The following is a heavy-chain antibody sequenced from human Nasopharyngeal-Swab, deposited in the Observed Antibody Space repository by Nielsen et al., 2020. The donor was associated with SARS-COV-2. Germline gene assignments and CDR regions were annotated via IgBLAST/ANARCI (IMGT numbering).Heavy chain of an antibody. CDR3: ARDGYCSDASCSHYYFFFGMDV. D-gene: IGHD2-2*03. V-gene: IGHV4-4*07. CDR2: IYSSGST. J-gene: IGHJ6*02. CDR1: GGSIDSFY. Sequence: GSLRLSCSVSGGSIDSFYWSWIRQPVGKGLEWIRRIYSSGSTNSNPSLRSRLAMSVDTSKNQFSLTLTSVTAADTAVYYCARDGYCSDASCSHYYFFFGMDVWGPGTTVTVSS.